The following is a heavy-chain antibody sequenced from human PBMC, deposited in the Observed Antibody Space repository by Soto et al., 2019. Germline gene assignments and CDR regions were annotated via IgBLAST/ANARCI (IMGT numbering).Heavy chain of an antibody. CDR3: AREYYDYVWGSYRYTGRFDY. CDR2: ISSSSSTI. Sequence: EVQLVESGGGLVQPGGSLRLSGTASGFTFSSYSMNWVRQAPGKGLEWVSYISSSSSTIYYADSVKGRFTISRDNAKNSLYLQMNSLRAEDTAVYYCAREYYDYVWGSYRYTGRFDYWGQGTLVTVSS. D-gene: IGHD3-16*02. CDR1: GFTFSSYS. V-gene: IGHV3-48*01. J-gene: IGHJ4*02.